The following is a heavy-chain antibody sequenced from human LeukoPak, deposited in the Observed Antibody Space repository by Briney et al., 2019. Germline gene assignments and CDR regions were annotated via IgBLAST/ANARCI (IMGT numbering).Heavy chain of an antibody. J-gene: IGHJ3*02. Sequence: PGGSLRLSCAASGFTFSSYGMHWVRQAPGKGLEWVAVISYDGSNKYYADSVKGRFTISRDNSKNTLYLQMNSLRAEDTAVYYCANLATVTTRGVFDIWGQGTMVTVSS. CDR2: ISYDGSNK. D-gene: IGHD4-17*01. CDR1: GFTFSSYG. V-gene: IGHV3-30*18. CDR3: ANLATVTTRGVFDI.